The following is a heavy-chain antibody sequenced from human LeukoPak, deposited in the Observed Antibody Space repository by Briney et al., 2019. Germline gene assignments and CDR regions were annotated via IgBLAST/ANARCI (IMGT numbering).Heavy chain of an antibody. CDR2: ISISSTYK. J-gene: IGHJ6*02. CDR1: GFTLSSYS. D-gene: IGHD3/OR15-3a*01. CDR3: ARGGVGLVIIPGWEYDYYGMDV. Sequence: PGGSLRLSCAASGFTLSSYSMNWVRQAPGKGLEWVSSISISSTYKYYADSVKGRFTISRDNAKNSLYLQMNSLRAEDTAVYYCARGGVGLVIIPGWEYDYYGMDVWGQGTTVTAYS. V-gene: IGHV3-21*01.